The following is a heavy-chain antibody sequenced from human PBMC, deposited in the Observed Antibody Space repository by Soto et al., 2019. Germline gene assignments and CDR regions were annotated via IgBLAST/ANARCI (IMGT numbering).Heavy chain of an antibody. CDR3: ARNIWGRYGEYYFDY. Sequence: PGGSLRLSCAASGFAFSDASMSWVRQAPGKGLEWVGRIKTKSSGGTTDYAAPVKGRFTISRDDSKNTVYLQMDSLKAEDTAVYYCARNIWGRYGEYYFDYWGQGTLVTVSS. J-gene: IGHJ4*02. CDR1: GFAFSDAS. D-gene: IGHD3-16*01. CDR2: IKTKSSGGTT. V-gene: IGHV3-15*01.